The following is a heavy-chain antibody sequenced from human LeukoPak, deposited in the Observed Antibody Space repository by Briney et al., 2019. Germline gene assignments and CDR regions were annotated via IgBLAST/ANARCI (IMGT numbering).Heavy chain of an antibody. Sequence: PGGSLRLSCAASGFTFSSYGMHWVRQAPGKGLEWVAFIRYDGSNKYYADSVKGRFTISRDNAKNSLYLQMNSLRAEDTAVYYCARDGVLRHFDWLYYFDYWGQGTLVTVSS. V-gene: IGHV3-30*02. CDR1: GFTFSSYG. CDR3: ARDGVLRHFDWLYYFDY. J-gene: IGHJ4*02. CDR2: IRYDGSNK. D-gene: IGHD3-9*01.